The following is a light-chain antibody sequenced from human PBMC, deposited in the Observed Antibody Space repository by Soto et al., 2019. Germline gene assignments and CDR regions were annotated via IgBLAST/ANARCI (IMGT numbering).Light chain of an antibody. J-gene: IGLJ1*01. CDR2: RNN. Sequence: QSALTQPPSASGTPGQRVTISCSGSSSNIGSNYVYWYQQLPGTAPKLLIYRNNQRPSGVPDRFSGSKSGTSASLAISGLRSEDEADYYCAAWDDSLSAFGVFGTGTKLTVL. V-gene: IGLV1-47*01. CDR3: AAWDDSLSAFGV. CDR1: SSNIGSNY.